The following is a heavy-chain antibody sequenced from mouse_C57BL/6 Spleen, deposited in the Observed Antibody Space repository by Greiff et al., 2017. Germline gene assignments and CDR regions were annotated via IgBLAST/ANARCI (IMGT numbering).Heavy chain of an antibody. CDR1: GFSLTSYA. D-gene: IGHD1-1*01. J-gene: IGHJ4*01. Sequence: VHLVESGPGLVAPSQSLSITCTVSGFSLTSYAISWVRQPPGKGLEWLGVMWTGGGTNYNSALKSRLSISKDNSKSQVFLKMNSLQTDDTARYYCARNEYYGSSYAMDYWGQGTSVTVSS. CDR3: ARNEYYGSSYAMDY. V-gene: IGHV2-9-1*01. CDR2: MWTGGGT.